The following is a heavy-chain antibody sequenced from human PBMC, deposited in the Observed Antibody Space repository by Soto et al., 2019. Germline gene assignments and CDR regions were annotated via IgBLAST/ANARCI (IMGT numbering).Heavy chain of an antibody. CDR2: ISAYNGNT. V-gene: IGHV1-18*01. D-gene: IGHD3-16*02. CDR1: GYTFTSYG. CDR3: ARIPIWGCYRYDVLSFDI. Sequence: ASVKVSCKASGYTFTSYGISWVRQAPGQGLEWMGWISAYNGNTNYAQKLQGRVTMTTDTSTSTAYMELRSLRSDDTAVYYCARIPIWGCYRYDVLSFDIWGKGTMVTVSS. J-gene: IGHJ3*02.